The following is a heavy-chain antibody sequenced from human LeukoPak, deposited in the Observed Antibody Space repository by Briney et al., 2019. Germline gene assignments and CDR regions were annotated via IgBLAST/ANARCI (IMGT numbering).Heavy chain of an antibody. CDR3: AREEYDILTGSLYYMDV. CDR1: GFTFSSYS. V-gene: IGHV3-21*01. CDR2: ISTSSSYI. D-gene: IGHD3-9*01. Sequence: MPGGSLRLSCAASGFTFSSYSMNWVRQAPGKGLEWVSSISTSSSYIYYAASVKGRFTISRDNAKNSLYLQMNSLRAEDTAVYYCAREEYDILTGSLYYMDVWGKGTTVTVSS. J-gene: IGHJ6*03.